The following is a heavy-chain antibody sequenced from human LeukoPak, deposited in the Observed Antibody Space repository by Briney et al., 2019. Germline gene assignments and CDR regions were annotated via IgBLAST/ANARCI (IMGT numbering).Heavy chain of an antibody. CDR1: GFTFSSYE. CDR2: ISSSGSTI. J-gene: IGHJ3*02. Sequence: GGSLRLSCAASGFTFSSYEMNWVRQAPGKGLEWVSYISSSGSTIYYADSVKGRFTISRDNSKNTLYLQMNSLRAEDTAVYYCAKHFTPSKGTAFDIWGQGTMVTVSS. CDR3: AKHFTPSKGTAFDI. V-gene: IGHV3-48*03. D-gene: IGHD3-3*02.